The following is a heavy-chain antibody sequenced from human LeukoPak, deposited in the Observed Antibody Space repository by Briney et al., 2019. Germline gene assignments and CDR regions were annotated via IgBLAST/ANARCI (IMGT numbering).Heavy chain of an antibody. Sequence: GGSLRLSCAASGFTFSSYAMSWVRPAPGKGLEWVSAISGRGGSTYYADSVKGRLTIPRDNSKNAQYLQMNSLRAEDTAVYYCAKIPDCGGNYGTNWFDPWGQGTLVTVSS. CDR2: ISGRGGST. CDR3: AKIPDCGGNYGTNWFDP. D-gene: IGHD4-23*01. J-gene: IGHJ5*02. V-gene: IGHV3-23*01. CDR1: GFTFSSYA.